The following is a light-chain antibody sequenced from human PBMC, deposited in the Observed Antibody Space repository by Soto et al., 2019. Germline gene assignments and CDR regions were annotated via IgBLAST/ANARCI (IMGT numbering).Light chain of an antibody. J-gene: IGKJ2*01. CDR2: GAS. Sequence: EIVLTQSPGTLSLSPGERATLSCRASQSVSSNYLAWYQQKPGQAPRLLIYGASSRATGIPDRFSGSGSGTDFTLNISRLEPEDLAVYYCQQYGSSPYTFGQGTKVEIK. V-gene: IGKV3-20*01. CDR1: QSVSSNY. CDR3: QQYGSSPYT.